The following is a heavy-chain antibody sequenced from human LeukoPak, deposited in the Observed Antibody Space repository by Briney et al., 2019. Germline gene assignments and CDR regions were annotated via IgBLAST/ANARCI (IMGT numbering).Heavy chain of an antibody. CDR2: ISWNSGSI. J-gene: IGHJ4*02. CDR3: AKSAGYSYGSPLDY. Sequence: GGSLRLSCAASGFTFDDYAMHWVRQAPGKGLEWVSGISWNSGSIGYADSVKGRFTICRDNAKNSLYLQMNSLRAEDTALYYCAKSAGYSYGSPLDYWGQGTLVTVSS. D-gene: IGHD5-18*01. CDR1: GFTFDDYA. V-gene: IGHV3-9*01.